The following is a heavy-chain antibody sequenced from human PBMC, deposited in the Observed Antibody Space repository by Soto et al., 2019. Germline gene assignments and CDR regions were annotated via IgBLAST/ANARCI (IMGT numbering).Heavy chain of an antibody. J-gene: IGHJ4*02. Sequence: QVQLQESGPGLVKPSGTLSLTCAVSGGSISSSNWWSWVRQPPGKVMEWSGGIYHSGNTNYNPSLKSRVTTVVDKSRNQFSLKLSSVTAADTAVYYCARRWGEGRVDYWGQGTLVTVSS. D-gene: IGHD3-10*01. V-gene: IGHV4-4*02. CDR1: GGSISSSNW. CDR2: IYHSGNT. CDR3: ARRWGEGRVDY.